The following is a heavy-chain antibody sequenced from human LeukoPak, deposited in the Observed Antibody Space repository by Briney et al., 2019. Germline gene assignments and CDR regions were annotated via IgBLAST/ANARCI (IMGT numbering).Heavy chain of an antibody. CDR3: AKDSSKGYCSGGSCYACDY. CDR1: GFTFDDYA. J-gene: IGHJ4*02. V-gene: IGHV3-43D*03. D-gene: IGHD2-15*01. Sequence: PGGSLRLSCAASGFTFDDYAMHWVRQAPGKGLEWVSLISWDGGSTYYADSVKGRFTISRDNSKNSLYLQMSSLRAEDTALYYCAKDSSKGYCSGGSCYACDYWGQGTLVTVSS. CDR2: ISWDGGST.